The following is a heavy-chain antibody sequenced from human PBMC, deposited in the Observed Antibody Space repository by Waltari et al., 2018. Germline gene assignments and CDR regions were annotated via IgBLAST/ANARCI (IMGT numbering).Heavy chain of an antibody. D-gene: IGHD4-17*01. Sequence: QLQLQESGPGLVKPSETLSLTCTASGGSISTSYWSWIRQPPGKGLEWIGNIYYSGNTNYNPSLRSRVTISIDTSKNQFSLKLTSVTTADTAVYYCARRRDYGDSDFDYWGQGTLVTVSS. CDR1: GGSISTSY. V-gene: IGHV4-59*13. J-gene: IGHJ4*02. CDR3: ARRRDYGDSDFDY. CDR2: IYYSGNT.